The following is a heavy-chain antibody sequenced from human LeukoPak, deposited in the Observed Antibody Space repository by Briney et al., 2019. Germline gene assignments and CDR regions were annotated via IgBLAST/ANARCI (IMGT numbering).Heavy chain of an antibody. Sequence: GGSLRLSCAASGFTFSSYAMSWVRQAPGKGLEWVSAISGSGGSTYYADSVKGRFTISRDNSKNTLYLQMNSLKTEDTAVYYCTTDGLWFGELLPYWYFDLWGRGTLVTVSS. CDR1: GFTFSSYA. V-gene: IGHV3-23*01. J-gene: IGHJ2*01. D-gene: IGHD3-10*01. CDR3: TTDGLWFGELLPYWYFDL. CDR2: ISGSGGST.